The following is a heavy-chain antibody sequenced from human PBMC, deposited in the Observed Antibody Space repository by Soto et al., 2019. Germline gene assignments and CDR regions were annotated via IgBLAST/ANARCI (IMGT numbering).Heavy chain of an antibody. CDR3: TSLYYGH. Sequence: PGGTLRLSCAASEFTFTDAWRSWVRQAPGKGLEWVGRIKSATAGGTTDYAAAVQGRFTISRDESRNTLDLQMNSLKTEDTAVYYCTSLYYGHWGQGTLVTV. D-gene: IGHD3-3*01. J-gene: IGHJ4*02. V-gene: IGHV3-15*01. CDR1: EFTFTDAW. CDR2: IKSATAGGTT.